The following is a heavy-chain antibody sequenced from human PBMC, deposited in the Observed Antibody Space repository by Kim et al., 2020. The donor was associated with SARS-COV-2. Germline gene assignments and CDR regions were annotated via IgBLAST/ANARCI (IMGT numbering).Heavy chain of an antibody. J-gene: IGHJ6*02. CDR3: ASTTGGIQLWLRGRGYYGMDV. V-gene: IGHV1-3*01. D-gene: IGHD5-18*01. Sequence: ASVKISCKASGYTFTSYAMHWVRQAPGQRLEWMGWINAGNGNTKYSQKFQGRVTITRDTSASTAYMELSSLRSEDTAVYYCASTTGGIQLWLRGRGYYGMDVWGQGNTVTVS. CDR2: INAGNGNT. CDR1: GYTFTSYA.